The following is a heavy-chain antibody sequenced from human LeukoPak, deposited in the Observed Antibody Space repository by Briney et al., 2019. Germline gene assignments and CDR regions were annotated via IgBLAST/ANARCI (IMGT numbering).Heavy chain of an antibody. CDR1: GFTFDDYA. Sequence: GGSLRLSCAASGFTFDDYAMHWVRQAPGKGLEWVSGISWNSGSIGYADSVKGRFTISRDNAKNSLYLQMNSLRAEDTALYYCARKYYYGSGSYFDYWGQGTLVTVSS. V-gene: IGHV3-9*01. D-gene: IGHD3-10*01. CDR2: ISWNSGSI. CDR3: ARKYYYGSGSYFDY. J-gene: IGHJ4*02.